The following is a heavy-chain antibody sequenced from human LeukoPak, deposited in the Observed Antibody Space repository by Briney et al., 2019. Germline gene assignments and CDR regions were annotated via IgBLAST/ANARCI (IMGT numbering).Heavy chain of an antibody. Sequence: PGGSLRLSCAASGFTFSSYAMHWVRQAPGKGLEWVAVISYDGSNKYYADSVKGRFTISRDNSKNTLYLQMNSLRPEDTALYYCVKDNPLDYWGQGTLVIVSS. D-gene: IGHD1-14*01. J-gene: IGHJ4*02. CDR3: VKDNPLDY. V-gene: IGHV3-30*04. CDR2: ISYDGSNK. CDR1: GFTFSSYA.